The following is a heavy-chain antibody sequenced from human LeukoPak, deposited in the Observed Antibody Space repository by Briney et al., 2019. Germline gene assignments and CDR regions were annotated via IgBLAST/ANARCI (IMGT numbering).Heavy chain of an antibody. V-gene: IGHV4-34*01. CDR2: INHSGST. J-gene: IGHJ4*02. D-gene: IGHD3-10*01. Sequence: KASETLSLTCAVYGGSFSGYYWSWIRQPPGKGLEWIGEINHSGSTNYNPSLKSRVTISVDTSKNQFSLKLSSVTAADTAVYYCARDRSGPRNPYYFDYWGQGTLVTVSS. CDR3: ARDRSGPRNPYYFDY. CDR1: GGSFSGYY.